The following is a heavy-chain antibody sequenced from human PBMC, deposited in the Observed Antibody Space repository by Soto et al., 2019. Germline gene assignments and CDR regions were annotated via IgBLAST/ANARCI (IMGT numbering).Heavy chain of an antibody. Sequence: HPGGSLRLSCAASGFTFSSYGMHWVRQAPGKGLEWVAVISYDGSNKYYADSVKGRFTISRDNSKNTLYLQMNSLRAEDTAVYYCAKDHVHGMDVWGQGTTVTVSS. CDR2: ISYDGSNK. CDR3: AKDHVHGMDV. D-gene: IGHD3-10*02. V-gene: IGHV3-30*18. CDR1: GFTFSSYG. J-gene: IGHJ6*02.